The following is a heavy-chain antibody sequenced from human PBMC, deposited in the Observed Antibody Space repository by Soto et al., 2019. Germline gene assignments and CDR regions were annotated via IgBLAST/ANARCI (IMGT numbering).Heavy chain of an antibody. CDR1: GFTFGDYA. V-gene: IGHV3-9*01. D-gene: IGHD3-22*01. CDR2: ISWNSVNR. CDR3: AKVAVIGPIFYYYYMDV. Sequence: EVQLVESGGGLVQPGRSLRLSCAASGFTFGDYAMHWVLQAPGKGLEWVSGISWNSVNRGYADSVKGRFTISRDNAQNSLYLQMNTLTSDDTALYYRAKVAVIGPIFYYYYMDVWGQGTTVTVSS. J-gene: IGHJ6*03.